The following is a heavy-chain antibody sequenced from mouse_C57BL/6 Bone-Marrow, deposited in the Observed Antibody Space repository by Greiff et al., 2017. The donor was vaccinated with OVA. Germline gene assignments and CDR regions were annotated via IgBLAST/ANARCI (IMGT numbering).Heavy chain of an antibody. CDR3: AKGTMRNSFAY. CDR2: INPNNGGT. D-gene: IGHD2-4*01. V-gene: IGHV1-26*01. J-gene: IGHJ3*01. CDR1: GYTFTDYY. Sequence: VQLQQSGPELVKPGASVKISCKASGYTFTDYYMNWVKQSHGKSLEWIGDINPNNGGTSYNQKFKGKATLTVDKSSSTAYMELRSLTSEDSAVYYFAKGTMRNSFAYWGQGTLVTVSA.